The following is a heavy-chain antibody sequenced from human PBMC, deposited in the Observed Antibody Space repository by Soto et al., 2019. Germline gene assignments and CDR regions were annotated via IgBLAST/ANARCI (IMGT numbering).Heavy chain of an antibody. CDR2: IIPIFGTA. CDR1: GGTFSSYA. J-gene: IGHJ3*02. CDR3: AREGRGSGSLRAFDI. Sequence: QVQLVQSGAEVKKPGSSVKVSCKASGGTFSSYAISWVRQAPGQGLEWMGGIIPIFGTANYAQKFQGRVTITAEESTRPGYMERSSLRSEETAVYYCAREGRGSGSLRAFDIWGQGTMVTVSS. V-gene: IGHV1-69*12. D-gene: IGHD1-26*01.